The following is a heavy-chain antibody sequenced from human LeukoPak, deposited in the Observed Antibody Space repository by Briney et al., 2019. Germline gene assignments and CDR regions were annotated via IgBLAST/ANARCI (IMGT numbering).Heavy chain of an antibody. CDR3: VRDHHRRLYDSQARDTFDI. D-gene: IGHD5/OR15-5a*01. CDR2: ISASGGST. Sequence: GGSLRLSCAASGFTFSTYGMSWVRQAPGKGLEWVSGISASGGSTYYADSVKGRFTISRDTAKNSLYLQMNSLRAEDTAVYYCVRDHHRRLYDSQARDTFDIWGRGTMVTVSS. CDR1: GFTFSTYG. V-gene: IGHV3-23*01. J-gene: IGHJ3*02.